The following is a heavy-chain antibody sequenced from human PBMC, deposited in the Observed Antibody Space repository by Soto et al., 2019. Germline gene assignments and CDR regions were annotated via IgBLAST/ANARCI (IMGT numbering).Heavy chain of an antibody. CDR3: AKDLGYYDSSGRNFDY. J-gene: IGHJ4*02. Sequence: QVQLVESGGGVVQPGRSLRLSCAASGFTFSSYGMHWVRQAPGKGLEWVAVISYDGSNKYYADSVKGRFTISRDNAKNTLYLQMNSLRAEDTAVYYCAKDLGYYDSSGRNFDYWGQGTLVNVSS. CDR2: ISYDGSNK. V-gene: IGHV3-30*18. CDR1: GFTFSSYG. D-gene: IGHD3-22*01.